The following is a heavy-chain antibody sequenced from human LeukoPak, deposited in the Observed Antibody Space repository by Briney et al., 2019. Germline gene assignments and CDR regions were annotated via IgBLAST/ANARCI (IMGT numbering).Heavy chain of an antibody. J-gene: IGHJ4*02. CDR2: ISAYSGNT. D-gene: IGHD2-2*01. CDR3: ARDSTLDY. Sequence: ASVKVSCKASGYTFTSYGISWVRQAPGQGLEWMGWISAYSGNTKYEQKFKGRVTMTTDTSTSTAYMELRSLRSDDTAVFYCARDSTLDYWGQGTLVTVSS. V-gene: IGHV1-18*01. CDR1: GYTFTSYG.